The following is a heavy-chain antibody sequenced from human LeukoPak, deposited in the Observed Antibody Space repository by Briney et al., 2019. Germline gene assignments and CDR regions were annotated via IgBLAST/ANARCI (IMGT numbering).Heavy chain of an antibody. Sequence: GGSLRLSCAASGFTFSDYYMSWIRQAPGKGLEWVSYISSSGSTIYYADSVKGRFTISRDNAKSSLYLQMNSLRAEDTAVYYCTTDDSLGGDSVFDYWGQGTLVTVSS. CDR3: TTDDSLGGDSVFDY. J-gene: IGHJ4*02. CDR1: GFTFSDYY. V-gene: IGHV3-11*01. D-gene: IGHD4-17*01. CDR2: ISSSGSTI.